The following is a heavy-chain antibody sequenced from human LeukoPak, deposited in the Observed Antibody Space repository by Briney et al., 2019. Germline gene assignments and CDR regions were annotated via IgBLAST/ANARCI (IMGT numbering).Heavy chain of an antibody. V-gene: IGHV4-4*07. D-gene: IGHD6-13*01. CDR1: GDSISSYY. CDR2: IYSSGSI. J-gene: IGHJ4*02. Sequence: SETLSLTCTVSGDSISSYYWSWIRQPAGKGLEWIGRIYSSGSINYNPSLKSRVTMSIDTSKNQFSVRLSSVTAADTAVYYCARVRSWPYYFDYWGQGTLVTVSS. CDR3: ARVRSWPYYFDY.